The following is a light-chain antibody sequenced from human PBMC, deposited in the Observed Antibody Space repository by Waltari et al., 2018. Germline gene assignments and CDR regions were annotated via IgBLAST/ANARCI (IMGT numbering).Light chain of an antibody. J-gene: IGLJ3*02. CDR3: LLYYGGPWV. Sequence: QTVVTQEPSLNVSPGGTVTLPCASSTEAVTSDHYPNWFQPKPGQAPRSLIHSHSVRYSWTPTRFSGSLLGDKAALTLSGVQPEDEADYYCLLYYGGPWVFGGGTKVTVL. CDR2: SHS. CDR1: TEAVTSDHY. V-gene: IGLV7-43*01.